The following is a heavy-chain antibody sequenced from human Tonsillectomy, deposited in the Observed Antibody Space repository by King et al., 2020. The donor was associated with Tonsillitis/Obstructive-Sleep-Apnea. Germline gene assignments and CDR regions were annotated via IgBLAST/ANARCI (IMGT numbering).Heavy chain of an antibody. CDR1: GFTSNFYS. CDR2: ISGSGNTI. V-gene: IGHV3-48*02. Sequence: QLVQSGGGLIQPGGSLRLSCAASGFTSNFYSMDWVREAPGKGLEWGSYISGSGNTIYYADSVKGRFTISRANANRSLYLQMNRLRDENTAVYYCTRDIRGTYDFWGGYPGYWGQGTLVTVSS. D-gene: IGHD3-3*01. CDR3: TRDIRGTYDFWGGYPGY. J-gene: IGHJ4*02.